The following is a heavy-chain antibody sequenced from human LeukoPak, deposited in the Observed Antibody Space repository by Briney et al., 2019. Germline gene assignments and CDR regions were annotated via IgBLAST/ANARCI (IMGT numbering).Heavy chain of an antibody. Sequence: PGGYLRLSCVVSGLTFSSFAMSWVRQAPGKGLEWVSAISGSGGSTYYVDSVKGRITISRDNSKNTLYLQMNSLRAEDTAVYYCAKYTGRRAFDMWGQGTMVTVSS. CDR3: AKYTGRRAFDM. CDR2: ISGSGGST. CDR1: GLTFSSFA. V-gene: IGHV3-23*01. D-gene: IGHD7-27*01. J-gene: IGHJ3*02.